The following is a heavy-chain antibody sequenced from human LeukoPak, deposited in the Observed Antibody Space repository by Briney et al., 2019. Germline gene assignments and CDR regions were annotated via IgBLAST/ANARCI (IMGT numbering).Heavy chain of an antibody. CDR3: ARGYYDILTGMKFYYFDY. Sequence: GGSLRLSCAASGFTFSSYWMHWVRQAPGKGLVWVSRINNDGSSTSYADSVKGRFTISRDNAKNTLYLQMNSLRAEDTAVYYCARGYYDILTGMKFYYFDYWGQGTLVSVSS. CDR1: GFTFSSYW. J-gene: IGHJ4*02. CDR2: INNDGSST. V-gene: IGHV3-74*01. D-gene: IGHD3-9*01.